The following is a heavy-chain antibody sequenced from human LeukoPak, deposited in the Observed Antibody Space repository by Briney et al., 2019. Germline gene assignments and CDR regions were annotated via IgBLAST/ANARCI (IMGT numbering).Heavy chain of an antibody. D-gene: IGHD3-22*01. CDR3: ARVPQLYYYDSSGYYSDYYYYMDV. V-gene: IGHV4-4*07. CDR1: GGSISSYY. CDR2: IYTSGST. J-gene: IGHJ6*03. Sequence: PSETLSLTCTVSGGSISSYYWSWIRKPAGKGLEWIGRIYTSGSTNYNPSLRSRVPISVDTSKTQFSLKLSSVTAADTAVYYCARVPQLYYYDSSGYYSDYYYYMDVWGKGTTVTVSS.